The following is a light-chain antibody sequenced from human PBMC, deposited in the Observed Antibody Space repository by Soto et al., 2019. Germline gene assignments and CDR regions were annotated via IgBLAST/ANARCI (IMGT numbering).Light chain of an antibody. Sequence: EIVMTQSPATLSVSPGERATLSCRASQSVSSNLAWYQQKPGQAPRLLIDGASTSATGIPARFSGSGSGLEFTLTISSLQTEDFAVYYCQQYNNWPPWTFGQGTKVEIK. CDR2: GAS. CDR3: QQYNNWPPWT. CDR1: QSVSSN. J-gene: IGKJ1*01. V-gene: IGKV3-15*01.